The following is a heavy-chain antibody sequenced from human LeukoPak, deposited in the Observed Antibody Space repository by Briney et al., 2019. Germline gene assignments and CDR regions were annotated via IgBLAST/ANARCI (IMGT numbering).Heavy chain of an antibody. CDR3: ARGIVGSRDFYFRYYFDY. V-gene: IGHV4-39*01. CDR2: IYYSGST. CDR1: AGSISSSSYS. D-gene: IGHD3/OR15-3a*01. Sequence: SETLSLTCTVSAGSISSSSYSWGWIRQPPGKGLEWIGSIYYSGSTYLNPSLKSRVTISVDTSKNQFSLKLSSVTAADTAVYYCARGIVGSRDFYFRYYFDYWAREPWSPSPQ. J-gene: IGHJ4*02.